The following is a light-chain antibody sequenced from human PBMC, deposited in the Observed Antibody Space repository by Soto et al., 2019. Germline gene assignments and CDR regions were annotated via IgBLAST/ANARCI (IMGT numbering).Light chain of an antibody. CDR3: CSYAGSYTFNYV. Sequence: QSALTQPRSVSGSPGQSVTISCTGTSSDVGGYNYVSWYQQHPGKAPKLMIYDVSKRPSGVPDRFSGSKSGNTASLTISGLQAEDEADYYCCSYAGSYTFNYVFGTGTKVTVI. CDR1: SSDVGGYNY. CDR2: DVS. J-gene: IGLJ1*01. V-gene: IGLV2-11*01.